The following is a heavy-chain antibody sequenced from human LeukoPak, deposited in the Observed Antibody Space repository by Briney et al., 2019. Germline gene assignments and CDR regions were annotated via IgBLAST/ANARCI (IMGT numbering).Heavy chain of an antibody. Sequence: PGGSLRLSCAASGFTFSNYAMHWVRQAPGKGLEWVSYISSSSSTIYYADSVKGRFTISRDNSKNTLYLQMNSLRAEDTAVYYCAKTIGYYYDSSGYYYFDYWGQGTLVTVSS. J-gene: IGHJ4*02. CDR1: GFTFSNYA. D-gene: IGHD3-22*01. CDR3: AKTIGYYYDSSGYYYFDY. CDR2: ISSSSSTI. V-gene: IGHV3-48*01.